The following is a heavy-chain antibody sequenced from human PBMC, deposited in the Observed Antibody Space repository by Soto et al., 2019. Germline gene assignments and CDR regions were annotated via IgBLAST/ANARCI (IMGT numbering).Heavy chain of an antibody. CDR1: GYTFTSYG. CDR3: ARDFYRFPSNLIYYYYYGMDV. V-gene: IGHV1-18*04. D-gene: IGHD4-4*01. Sequence: ASVKVSCKASGYTFTSYGISWVRQAPGQGLEWMGWISAYNGNTNYAQKLQGRVTMITDTSTSTAYMGLRSLRSDDTAVYYCARDFYRFPSNLIYYYYYGMDVWGQGTTVTVSS. J-gene: IGHJ6*02. CDR2: ISAYNGNT.